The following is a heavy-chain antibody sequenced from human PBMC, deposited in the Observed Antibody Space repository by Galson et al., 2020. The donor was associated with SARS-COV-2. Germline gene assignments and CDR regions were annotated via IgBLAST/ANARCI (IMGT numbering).Heavy chain of an antibody. J-gene: IGHJ6*02. CDR3: AGDRVLPYGMDV. V-gene: IGHV1-2*02. Sequence: GESLKISCKASGYTFTGYYMHWVRQAPGQGLEWMGWINPNSGGTNYAQKFQGRVTMTRDTSISTAYMELSRLRSDDTAVYYCAGDRVLPYGMDVWGQGTTVTVSS. CDR1: GYTFTGYY. CDR2: INPNSGGT.